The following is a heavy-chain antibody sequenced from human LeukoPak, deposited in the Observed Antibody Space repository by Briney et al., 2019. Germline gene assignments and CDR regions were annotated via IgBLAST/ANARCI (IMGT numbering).Heavy chain of an antibody. D-gene: IGHD5-12*01. CDR2: ISAYNGNT. Sequence: ASVKVSCKASGYTFTNYAISWVRQAPGQGLEWVGWISAYNGNTNYAQKLQGRVTMTTDTSTSTAYLDLRSLRSDDTAVYYCARVRNSGFRYVDSWGQGTLVTVSS. J-gene: IGHJ4*02. V-gene: IGHV1-18*01. CDR1: GYTFTNYA. CDR3: ARVRNSGFRYVDS.